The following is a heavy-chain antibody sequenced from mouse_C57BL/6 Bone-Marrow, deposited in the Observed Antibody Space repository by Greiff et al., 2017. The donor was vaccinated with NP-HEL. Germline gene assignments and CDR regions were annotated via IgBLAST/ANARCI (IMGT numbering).Heavy chain of an antibody. CDR3: ARGGYYGSRAWFAY. CDR1: GYSITSGYY. V-gene: IGHV3-6*01. Sequence: EVKLMESGPGLVKPSQSLSLTCSVTGYSITSGYYWNWIRQFPGNKLEWMGYISYDGSNNYNPSFKNQISITRDTYKNQFFLKLNSVTTEDTATYYCARGGYYGSRAWFAYWGQGTRVTVSA. D-gene: IGHD1-1*01. J-gene: IGHJ3*01. CDR2: ISYDGSN.